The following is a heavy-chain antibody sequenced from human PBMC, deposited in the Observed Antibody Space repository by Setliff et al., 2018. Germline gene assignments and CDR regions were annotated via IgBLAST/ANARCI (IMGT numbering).Heavy chain of an antibody. V-gene: IGHV5-51*01. J-gene: IGHJ5*02. CDR1: GYSFPSYW. CDR2: VYPGDSET. Sequence: GESLKISCEASGYSFPSYWIGWVRQMPGKGLEWMGSVYPGDSETRYSPSFQGQVTISADKSIGTAYLQWSSLKASDTAIYYCGRSPGLAEGGSWFAPWGQGTLVTSPQ. D-gene: IGHD6-13*01. CDR3: GRSPGLAEGGSWFAP.